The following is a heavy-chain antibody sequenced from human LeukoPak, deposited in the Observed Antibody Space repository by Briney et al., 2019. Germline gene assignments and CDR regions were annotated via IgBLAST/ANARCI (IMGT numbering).Heavy chain of an antibody. V-gene: IGHV5-51*01. CDR3: ARLYYDFWSGYKRNWFDP. CDR1: GYSFTSYW. CDR2: IYPGDSDT. Sequence: GESLKISCKGSGYSFTSYWIGWVRQMPGKGLEWMGIIYPGDSDTRYSPSFQGQVTISADKSISTAYLQWSSLKASDTAMYYCARLYYDFWSGYKRNWFDPRGQGTLVTVSS. D-gene: IGHD3-3*01. J-gene: IGHJ5*02.